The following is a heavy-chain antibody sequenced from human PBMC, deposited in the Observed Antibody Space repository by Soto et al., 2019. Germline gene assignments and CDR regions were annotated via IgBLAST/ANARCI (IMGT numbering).Heavy chain of an antibody. CDR1: GFTFTSYW. Sequence: EVQLVESGGDLVQPGGSLRLSCAASGFTFTSYWMHWVRQAPGMGRVWVARINTEGSSTSYADAVKGRFTISRDNAGNTLYLEMNSLRAEDTAVYYCARKDILTGLDHWGQGTLVSVSS. D-gene: IGHD3-9*01. J-gene: IGHJ4*02. CDR3: ARKDILTGLDH. CDR2: INTEGSST. V-gene: IGHV3-74*01.